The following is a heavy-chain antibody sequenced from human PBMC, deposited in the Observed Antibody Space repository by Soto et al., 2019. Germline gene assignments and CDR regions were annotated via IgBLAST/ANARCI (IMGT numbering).Heavy chain of an antibody. J-gene: IGHJ6*02. CDR2: INPSGGST. V-gene: IGHV1-46*01. CDR3: ARKASDYYYGLDV. Sequence: ASVKVSCKASGYTFTNYYIHWVRQAPGQGLEWMGIINPSGGSTSCAQKFQGRVTMTRDTSTGTVHMELSSLRSEDTAVYYCARKASDYYYGLDVWGQGTTVTVSS. CDR1: GYTFTNYY.